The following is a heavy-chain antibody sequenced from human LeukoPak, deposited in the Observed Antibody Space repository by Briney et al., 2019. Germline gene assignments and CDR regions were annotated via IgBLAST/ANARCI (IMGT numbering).Heavy chain of an antibody. V-gene: IGHV1-18*01. CDR1: GYTFTSYG. CDR2: ISAYNGNT. D-gene: IGHD6-13*01. CDR3: ATQEPGYSSSWYYFDY. Sequence: GASVKVSCKASGYTFTSYGISWVRQAPGQGLEWMGWISAYNGNTNYAQKLQGRVTMTTDTSTSTAYMELRSLRSDDTAVYYCATQEPGYSSSWYYFDYWGQGTLVTVSS. J-gene: IGHJ4*02.